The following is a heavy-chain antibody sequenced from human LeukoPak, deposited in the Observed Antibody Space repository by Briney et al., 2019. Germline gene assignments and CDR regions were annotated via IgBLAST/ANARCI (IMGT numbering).Heavy chain of an antibody. CDR2: ISSSGTTI. Sequence: PGGSLRLSCAASGSTFSDYYMRWIRQAPGKGLEWVSYISSSGTTIYYADSVKGRFTISRDNAKNSLYLQMNSLRAEDTAVYYCARGSGYYDSPGDYWGQGTLVTVSS. V-gene: IGHV3-11*04. CDR1: GSTFSDYY. J-gene: IGHJ4*02. CDR3: ARGSGYYDSPGDY. D-gene: IGHD3-22*01.